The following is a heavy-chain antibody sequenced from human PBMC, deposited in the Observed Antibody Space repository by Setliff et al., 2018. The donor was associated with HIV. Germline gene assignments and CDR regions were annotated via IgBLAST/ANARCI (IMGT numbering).Heavy chain of an antibody. CDR2: ISGSGGST. V-gene: IGHV3-23*01. J-gene: IGHJ6*02. CDR1: GFTFSSYA. CDR3: PRRGDYHYYSAMAF. D-gene: IGHD3-10*01. Sequence: GGSLRLSCAASGFTFSSYAMSWVRQAPGKGLEWVSAISGSGGSTYYADSVKGRFTISRDNAKNSLYLQMNSLRAEDPAVYYCPRRGDYHYYSAMAFWCQGTTVTVS.